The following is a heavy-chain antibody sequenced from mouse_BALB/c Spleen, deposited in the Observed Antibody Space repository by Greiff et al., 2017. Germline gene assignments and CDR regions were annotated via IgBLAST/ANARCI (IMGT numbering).Heavy chain of an antibody. Sequence: EVQVVESGGGLVQPGGSRKLSCAASGFTFSSFGMHWVRQAPEKGLEWVAYISSGSSTIYYADTVKGRFTISRDNPKNTLFLQMTSLRSEDTAMYYCARSYGYYGFYAMDYWGQGTSVTVSS. CDR3: ARSYGYYGFYAMDY. D-gene: IGHD2-3*01. CDR1: GFTFSSFG. J-gene: IGHJ4*01. V-gene: IGHV5-17*02. CDR2: ISSGSSTI.